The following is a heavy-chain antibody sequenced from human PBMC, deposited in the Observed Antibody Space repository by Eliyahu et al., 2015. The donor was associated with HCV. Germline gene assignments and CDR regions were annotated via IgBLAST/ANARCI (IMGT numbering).Heavy chain of an antibody. CDR2: IYYSGET. J-gene: IGHJ4*02. D-gene: IGHD5-18*01. Sequence: QVQLQESGPGLVKPSETLSLNCTVSGGSISSYYWSWIRQSPGKGLEWIGYIYYSGETHYNPPLKSRVTISVDTSKNQFSLKLSSVTAADTAVYYCARQPPNTASFDYWAQGTLVTVSS. CDR3: ARQPPNTASFDY. CDR1: GGSISSYY. V-gene: IGHV4-59*08.